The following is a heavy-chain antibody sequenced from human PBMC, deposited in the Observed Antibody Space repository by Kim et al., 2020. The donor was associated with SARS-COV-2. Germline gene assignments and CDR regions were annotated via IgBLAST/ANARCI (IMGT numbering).Heavy chain of an antibody. V-gene: IGHV4-34*01. CDR1: GGSFSGYY. CDR2: INHSGST. Sequence: SETLSLTCAVYGGSFSGYYWSWIRQPPGKGLEWIGEINHSGSTNYNPSLKSRVTISVDTSKNQFSLKLSSVTAADTAVYYCARGSLLVVRSSDSRDGYNYWFDPWGQGTLVTVSS. J-gene: IGHJ5*02. CDR3: ARGSLLVVRSSDSRDGYNYWFDP. D-gene: IGHD5-12*01.